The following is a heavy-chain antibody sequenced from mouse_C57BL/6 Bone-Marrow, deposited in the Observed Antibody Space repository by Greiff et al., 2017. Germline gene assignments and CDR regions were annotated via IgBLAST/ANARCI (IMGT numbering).Heavy chain of an antibody. D-gene: IGHD1-1*01. CDR1: GYTFTSYW. V-gene: IGHV1-55*01. CDR3: ARRTTVVAHFDY. CDR2: IYPGSGST. J-gene: IGHJ2*01. Sequence: QVQLQQPGAELVKPGASVKMSCKASGYTFTSYWITWVKQRPGQGLEWIGDIYPGSGSTNYNEKFKSKATLTVDTSSSTAYMQLSSLTSEDSAVDYCARRTTVVAHFDYWGQGTTLTVSS.